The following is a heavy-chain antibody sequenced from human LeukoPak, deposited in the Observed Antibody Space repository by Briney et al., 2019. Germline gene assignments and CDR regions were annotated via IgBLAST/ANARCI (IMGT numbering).Heavy chain of an antibody. CDR1: GFIFRSYS. D-gene: IGHD4-11*01. Sequence: GGSLRLSCEASGFIFRSYSMNWVRQAPGKGLEWISCISADRTYIHYADSVKGRFTISRDNAKNSLSLQMGSLRAEDTAVYYCARAPGTIYSNYANPDYWGRGTLVTVSS. V-gene: IGHV3-21*01. CDR2: ISADRTYI. CDR3: ARAPGTIYSNYANPDY. J-gene: IGHJ4*02.